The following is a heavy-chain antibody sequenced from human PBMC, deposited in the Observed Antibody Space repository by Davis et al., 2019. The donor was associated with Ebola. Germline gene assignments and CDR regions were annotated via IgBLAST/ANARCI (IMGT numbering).Heavy chain of an antibody. D-gene: IGHD6-19*01. V-gene: IGHV1-18*04. J-gene: IGHJ4*02. CDR2: ISAYNGNT. CDR3: ARDRYSSGWYDFDY. Sequence: ASVKVSCKASGYTFTSYGISWVRQAPGQGLEWMGWISAYNGNTNYAQKLQGRVTITADESTSTAYMELSSLRSEDTAVYYCARDRYSSGWYDFDYWGQGTLVTVSS. CDR1: GYTFTSYG.